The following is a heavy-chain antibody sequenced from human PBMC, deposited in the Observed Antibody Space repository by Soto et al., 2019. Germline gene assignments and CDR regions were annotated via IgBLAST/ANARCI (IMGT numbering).Heavy chain of an antibody. CDR1: GGSISSYY. CDR2: IYYSGST. J-gene: IGHJ5*02. CDR3: VRTGSSGRPDENNWFDP. V-gene: IGHV4-59*01. D-gene: IGHD6-19*01. Sequence: QVQLQESGPGLVKPSETLSLTCTVSGGSISSYYWSWIRQPPGKGLEWIGYIYYSGSTNYNPSLKSRVTISVDTSKNQFSLKLSSVTAADTAVYYCVRTGSSGRPDENNWFDPWGQGTLVTVSS.